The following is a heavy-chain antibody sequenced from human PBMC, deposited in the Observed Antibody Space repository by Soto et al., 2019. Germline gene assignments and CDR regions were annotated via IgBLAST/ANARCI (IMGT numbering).Heavy chain of an antibody. Sequence: PGGSLRLSCAASGFTFSSYAMSRVRQAPGKGLECVSTISGTGGSTYYADAVKGRFTISRDNTKNTLYLQRNSLRAEDTAVYYCAKRDDGSGYLDDWGQGTLVTVSS. CDR2: ISGTGGST. CDR1: GFTFSSYA. CDR3: AKRDDGSGYLDD. J-gene: IGHJ1*01. D-gene: IGHD3-22*01. V-gene: IGHV3-23*01.